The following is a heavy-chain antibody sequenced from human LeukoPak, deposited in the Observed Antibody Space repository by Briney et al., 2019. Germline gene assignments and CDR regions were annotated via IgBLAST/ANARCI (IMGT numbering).Heavy chain of an antibody. V-gene: IGHV3-30*02. CDR1: GFTFSSYG. CDR3: AKDRLLWFGAIQGYFDY. D-gene: IGHD3-10*01. Sequence: QAGGSLRLSCAASGFTFSSYGMHWVRQAPGKGLEWVAFIRYDGSNKYYADSVKGRFTISRDNSKNTLYLQMNSLRAEDTAVYYCAKDRLLWFGAIQGYFDYWGQGTLVTVSS. CDR2: IRYDGSNK. J-gene: IGHJ4*02.